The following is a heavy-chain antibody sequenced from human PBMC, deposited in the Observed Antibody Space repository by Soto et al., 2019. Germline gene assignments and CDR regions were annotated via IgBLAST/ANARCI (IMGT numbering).Heavy chain of an antibody. J-gene: IGHJ6*02. V-gene: IGHV4-39*01. CDR3: ARHDSSGYYLYYYYGMDV. CDR2: IYYSGST. Sequence: PSETLSLTCAVSGGSISSSNWCSWVRHPPGKGLEWIGSIYYSGSTYYNPSLKSRVTISVDTSKNQFSLKLSSVTAADTAVYYCARHDSSGYYLYYYYGMDVWGQGTTVTVSS. CDR1: GGSISSSNW. D-gene: IGHD3-22*01.